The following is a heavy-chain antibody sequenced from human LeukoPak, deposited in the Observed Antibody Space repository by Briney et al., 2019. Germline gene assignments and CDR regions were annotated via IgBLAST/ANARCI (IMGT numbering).Heavy chain of an antibody. CDR3: AGGSYDSSGYFGPFDI. CDR1: GGSFSGYY. J-gene: IGHJ3*02. Sequence: SETLSLTCAVYGGSFSGYYWSWIRQPPGKGLEWIGEINHSGSTNYNPSLKSRVTTSVDTSKNQFSLKLSSVTAADTAVYYCAGGSYDSSGYFGPFDIWGQGTMVTVSS. CDR2: INHSGST. V-gene: IGHV4-34*01. D-gene: IGHD3-22*01.